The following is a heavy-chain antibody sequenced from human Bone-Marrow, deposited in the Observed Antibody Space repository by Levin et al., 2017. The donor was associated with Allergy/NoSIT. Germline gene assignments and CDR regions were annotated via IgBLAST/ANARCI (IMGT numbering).Heavy chain of an antibody. V-gene: IGHV3-30-3*01. Sequence: GESLKISCAASGFTFSSYAMHWVRQAPGKGLEWVAVISYDGSNKYYADSVKGRFTISRDNSKNTLYLQMNSLRAEDTAVYYCARGVRVIVVVNTLDYWGQGTLVTVSS. J-gene: IGHJ4*02. CDR1: GFTFSSYA. CDR2: ISYDGSNK. D-gene: IGHD3-22*01. CDR3: ARGVRVIVVVNTLDY.